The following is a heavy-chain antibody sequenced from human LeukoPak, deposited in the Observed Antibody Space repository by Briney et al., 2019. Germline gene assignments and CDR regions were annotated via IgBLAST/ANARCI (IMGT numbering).Heavy chain of an antibody. CDR2: IIPIFGTA. CDR1: GGTFSSYA. Sequence: ASVKVSCKASGGTFSSYAISWVRQAPGQGLEWMGGIIPIFGTANYAQKFQGRVTITAGESTSTAYMELSSLRSEDTAVYYCADGGSGYYNYWGQGTLVTVSS. D-gene: IGHD3-3*01. J-gene: IGHJ4*02. V-gene: IGHV1-69*13. CDR3: ADGGSGYYNY.